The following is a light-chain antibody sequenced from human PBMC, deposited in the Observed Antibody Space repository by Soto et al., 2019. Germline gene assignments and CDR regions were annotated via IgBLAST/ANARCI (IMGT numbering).Light chain of an antibody. CDR3: RQYNSYPLA. CDR2: KAP. J-gene: IGKJ4*01. CDR1: QTIGPW. Sequence: DIQMTQSPSTLSASVGDRVTISCRASQTIGPWLAWYQQKPGKVPNLLIYKAPSLESRLPSRFSGRGSATDFTLTIGSLEPDDLATYYCRQYNSYPLAFGGGTKVDIK. V-gene: IGKV1-5*03.